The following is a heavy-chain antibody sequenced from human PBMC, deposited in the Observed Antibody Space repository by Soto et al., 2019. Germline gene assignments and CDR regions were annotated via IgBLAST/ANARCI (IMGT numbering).Heavy chain of an antibody. CDR1: GFTFSTFG. CDR2: ISNDGSNK. J-gene: IGHJ5*02. CDR3: AKGYNGNWFDP. Sequence: QVQLVESGGGVVQPGRSLRLSCAASGFTFSTFGMHWVRQAPGKGLEWVATISNDGSNKYYGDSVKGRITISRDNSKNTLNLQMDSLRDEDTAVYYCAKGYNGNWFDPWGQGTLVTVSS. V-gene: IGHV3-30*18. D-gene: IGHD3-10*01.